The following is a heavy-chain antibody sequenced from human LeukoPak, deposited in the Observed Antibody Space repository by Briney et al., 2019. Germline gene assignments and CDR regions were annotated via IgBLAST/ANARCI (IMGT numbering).Heavy chain of an antibody. D-gene: IGHD2-2*01. CDR1: GYTLTELS. J-gene: IGHJ6*02. CDR3: ATDPGETVPAAKGPRGDYCYGMDV. V-gene: IGHV1-24*01. CDR2: FEPEDGET. Sequence: ASVKVSCKVSGYTLTELSMHWVRQAPGKGLEWMGGFEPEDGETIYAQKFQGRVTMTEDTSTDTAYMELNSLRSDDTAVYYCATDPGETVPAAKGPRGDYCYGMDVWGQGTTVTVSS.